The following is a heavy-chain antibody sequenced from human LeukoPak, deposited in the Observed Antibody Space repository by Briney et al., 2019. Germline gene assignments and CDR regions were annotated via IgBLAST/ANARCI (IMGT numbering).Heavy chain of an antibody. CDR3: ARDQGELELDY. V-gene: IGHV1-69*05. Sequence: GASVKVSCKGSGGTLSSYSISWVRQGPGQGVEWMGGIIPTFGTANYAQKFQGRVTITTDESTSTAYMELSSLRSEDTAVYYCARDQGELELDYWGQGTLVTVSS. CDR2: IIPTFGTA. CDR1: GGTLSSYS. J-gene: IGHJ4*02. D-gene: IGHD1-7*01.